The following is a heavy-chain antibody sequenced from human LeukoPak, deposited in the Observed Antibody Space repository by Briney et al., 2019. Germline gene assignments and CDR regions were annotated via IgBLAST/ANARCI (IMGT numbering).Heavy chain of an antibody. D-gene: IGHD6-19*01. Sequence: SETLSLTCAVYGGSFSGHYWSWIRQPPGKGLEWIGEINHSGSTNYNPSLKSRVTISVDTSKNQFSLKLSSVTAADTAVYYCARVDGSGWYDFDYWGQGTLVTVSS. V-gene: IGHV4-34*01. J-gene: IGHJ4*02. CDR1: GGSFSGHY. CDR2: INHSGST. CDR3: ARVDGSGWYDFDY.